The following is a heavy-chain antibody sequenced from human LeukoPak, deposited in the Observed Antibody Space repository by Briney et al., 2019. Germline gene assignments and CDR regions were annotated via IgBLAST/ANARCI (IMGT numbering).Heavy chain of an antibody. V-gene: IGHV3-30*02. CDR1: GFTFSNYG. Sequence: GGSLRLSCAASGFTFSNYGMHWVRQAPGKGLEWVAFIRYDGTNKYYADSVKGRFTISRDNSKNTLYLQMDSLRAEDTAVYCCSKDGRGYSGYDLYYLDYWGQGTLVTVSS. D-gene: IGHD5-12*01. J-gene: IGHJ4*02. CDR3: SKDGRGYSGYDLYYLDY. CDR2: IRYDGTNK.